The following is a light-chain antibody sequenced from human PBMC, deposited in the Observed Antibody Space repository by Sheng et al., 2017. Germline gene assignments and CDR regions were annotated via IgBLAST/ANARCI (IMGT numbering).Light chain of an antibody. V-gene: IGKV3-20*01. CDR1: QRVSSSY. J-gene: IGKJ4*01. Sequence: DIVLRQSPGTLSLSPGERANLSCRASQRVSSSYLAWYQLKPGQAPRLLISGASSRAAGVPDRFSGSGSGTDFTLTISRLVPEDFAVYYCQQYDTSPPLVIFGGGTKVEIK. CDR2: GAS. CDR3: QQYDTSPPLVI.